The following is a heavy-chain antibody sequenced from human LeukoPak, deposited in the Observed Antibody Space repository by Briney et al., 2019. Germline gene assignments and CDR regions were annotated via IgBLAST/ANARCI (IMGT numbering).Heavy chain of an antibody. Sequence: GGSLRLSCAASGFTFDDYAMHWVRQAPGKGLEWVSGISWNSGSIGYADSVKGRFTISRDNAKNSLYLQMNSLRAEDTALYYCAKDISLRYSYTFDIWGQGTMVTVSS. CDR3: AKDISLRYSYTFDI. V-gene: IGHV3-9*01. D-gene: IGHD3-9*01. J-gene: IGHJ3*02. CDR2: ISWNSGSI. CDR1: GFTFDDYA.